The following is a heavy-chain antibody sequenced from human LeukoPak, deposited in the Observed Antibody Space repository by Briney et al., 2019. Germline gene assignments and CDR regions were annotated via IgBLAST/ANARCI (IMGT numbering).Heavy chain of an antibody. CDR3: ARDDGGSTGRFDP. Sequence: SEPLSLPCTVSGGSISSTSYYWRWIRQPPGKGLEWIGSINYSGSTYYNPSLKSRVTLSIDTSKNHFSLNLNSVTAADTAVFYCARDDGGSTGRFDPWGQGTLVTVSS. CDR2: INYSGST. CDR1: GGSISSTSYY. V-gene: IGHV4-39*07. D-gene: IGHD1-26*01. J-gene: IGHJ5*02.